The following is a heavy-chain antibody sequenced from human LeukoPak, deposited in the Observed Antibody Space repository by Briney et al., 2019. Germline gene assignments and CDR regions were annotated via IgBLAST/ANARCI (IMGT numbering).Heavy chain of an antibody. J-gene: IGHJ4*02. D-gene: IGHD3-22*01. CDR3: ARGPYYDTSGYYYFDY. V-gene: IGHV1-69*05. Sequence: SVKVSCKASGGTFSSYAISWVRQAPGQGLEWMGRIIPIFGTANYAQKFQGRVTITTDESTSTAYMELSSLKSEDTAVYFCARGPYYDTSGYYYFDYWGQGTLVTVSS. CDR1: GGTFSSYA. CDR2: IIPIFGTA.